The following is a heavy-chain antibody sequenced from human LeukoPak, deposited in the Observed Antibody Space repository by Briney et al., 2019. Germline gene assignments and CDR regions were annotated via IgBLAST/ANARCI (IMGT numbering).Heavy chain of an antibody. D-gene: IGHD2-2*01. CDR2: IKSKTDGGTT. J-gene: IGHJ5*02. CDR1: GFTFSSYS. CDR3: TTDIVVVPAAP. Sequence: GGSLRLSCAASGFTFSSYSMNWVRQAPGKGLEWVGRIKSKTDGGTTDYAAPVKGRFTISRDDSKNTLYLQMNSLKTEDTAVYYCTTDIVVVPAAPWGQGTLVTVSS. V-gene: IGHV3-15*01.